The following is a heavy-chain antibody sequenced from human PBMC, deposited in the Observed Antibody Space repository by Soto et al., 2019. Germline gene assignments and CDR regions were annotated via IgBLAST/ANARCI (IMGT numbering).Heavy chain of an antibody. CDR1: GGSISSYY. Sequence: QVQLQESGPGLVKPSETLSLTCTVSGGSISSYYWSWIRQPPGKGLEWIGYIYYSGSTNYNPSLKSRVTIXVXMSKNQFYLKLSSVTAADTAVYSCARRSSETAAFDIWGQGTMVTVSS. J-gene: IGHJ3*02. V-gene: IGHV4-59*08. CDR2: IYYSGST. D-gene: IGHD2-2*01. CDR3: ARRSSETAAFDI.